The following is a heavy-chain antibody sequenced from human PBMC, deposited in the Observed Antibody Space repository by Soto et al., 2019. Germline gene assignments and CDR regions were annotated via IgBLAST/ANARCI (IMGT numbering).Heavy chain of an antibody. CDR1: GFTFSSYA. CDR2: ISGSGDTT. J-gene: IGHJ4*02. CDR3: AKDPTTVGFFDS. Sequence: EVQLLDSGGGLVQPGGSLRLSCAASGFTFSSYAMSWVRQAPGKGLEWVSAISGSGDTTQYADSVKGRFTISRDNSKNTLYLQMNSLRAEDTAVYYCAKDPTTVGFFDSWGQGTLVTVSS. V-gene: IGHV3-23*01. D-gene: IGHD4-17*01.